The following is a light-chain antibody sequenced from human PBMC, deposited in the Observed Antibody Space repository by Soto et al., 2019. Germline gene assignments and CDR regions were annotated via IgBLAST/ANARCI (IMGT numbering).Light chain of an antibody. CDR3: HQTHTTPLT. J-gene: IGKJ4*01. Sequence: DIQMTQSPSALSASVGDRVTITCRASQTISRYLSWYQQTPGKAPKLLIYDASTLQSGVPSRFSGSGSGTDFPLTISSLQPEDFATYYCHQTHTTPLTFGGGTKVEIK. CDR2: DAS. V-gene: IGKV1-39*01. CDR1: QTISRY.